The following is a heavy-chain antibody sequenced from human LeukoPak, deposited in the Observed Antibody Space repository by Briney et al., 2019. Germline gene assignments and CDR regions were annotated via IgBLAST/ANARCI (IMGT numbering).Heavy chain of an antibody. J-gene: IGHJ4*02. CDR3: AKEGPYGSGIDKFDY. Sequence: GGSLRLSCAASGFTFSSYGMSWVRQVPGKGLEWVSAISGSGGATYYADSVKGRFTISRDNSKNTLYLQMNSLRAEDTAVYYCAKEGPYGSGIDKFDYWGQGTLVTVSS. D-gene: IGHD3-10*01. CDR1: GFTFSSYG. CDR2: ISGSGGAT. V-gene: IGHV3-23*01.